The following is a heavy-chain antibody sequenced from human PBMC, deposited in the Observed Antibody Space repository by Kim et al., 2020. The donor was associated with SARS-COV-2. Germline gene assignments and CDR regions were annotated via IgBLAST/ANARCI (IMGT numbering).Heavy chain of an antibody. CDR2: INHSGST. V-gene: IGHV4-34*01. J-gene: IGHJ5*02. CDR1: GGSFSGYY. CDR3: ARGASSGSGSYYYWFDP. Sequence: SETLSLTCAVYGGSFSGYYWSWIRQPPGKGLEWIGAINHSGSTNYNPSLKSRVTISVDTSKNQFSLKLSSVTAADTAVYYCARGASSGSGSYYYWFDPWGQGTLVTVSS. D-gene: IGHD3-10*01.